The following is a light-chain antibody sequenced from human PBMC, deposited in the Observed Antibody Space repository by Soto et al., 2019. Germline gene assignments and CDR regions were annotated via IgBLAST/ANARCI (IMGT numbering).Light chain of an antibody. J-gene: IGKJ1*01. V-gene: IGKV1-5*01. CDR3: QQYNSYQWT. CDR2: EDS. Sequence: IQLTQSPSNLSGVVGDRLTLTWPAPQSTSRWLAWYQQKPGKDPKLRIYEDSSLESWVPSRLSGSGSGTEFNLTSSSLKPDDFATYYCQQYNSYQWTLGQGTQVEIK. CDR1: QSTSRW.